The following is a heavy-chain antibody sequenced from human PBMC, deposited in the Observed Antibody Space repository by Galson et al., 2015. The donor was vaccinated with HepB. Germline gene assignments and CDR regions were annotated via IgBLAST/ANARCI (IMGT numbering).Heavy chain of an antibody. CDR3: ARGGYYDYVWGTPGDLPLHRREPPGY. Sequence: SVKVSCKASGYTFTSYAMHWVRQAPGQRLEWMGWINAGNGNTKYSQKFQGRVTITRDTSASTAYMELSSLRSEDTAVYYCARGGYYDYVWGTPGDLPLHRREPPGYWGQGTLVTVSS. D-gene: IGHD3-16*01. CDR1: GYTFTSYA. CDR2: INAGNGNT. V-gene: IGHV1-3*01. J-gene: IGHJ4*02.